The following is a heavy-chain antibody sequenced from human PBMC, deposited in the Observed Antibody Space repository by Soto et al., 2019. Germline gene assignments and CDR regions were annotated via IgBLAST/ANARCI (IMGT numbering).Heavy chain of an antibody. CDR1: GGPFSGYY. V-gene: IGHV4-34*01. J-gene: IGHJ6*02. CDR2: INHSGST. CDR3: ARGITIFGVVTPYYYYYGMDV. Sequence: SETLSLTCAVYGGPFSGYYWSWIRQPPGKGLEWIGEINHSGSTNYNPSLKSRVTISVDTSKNQFSLKLSSVTAADTAVYYCARGITIFGVVTPYYYYYGMDVWGQGTTVTVSS. D-gene: IGHD3-3*01.